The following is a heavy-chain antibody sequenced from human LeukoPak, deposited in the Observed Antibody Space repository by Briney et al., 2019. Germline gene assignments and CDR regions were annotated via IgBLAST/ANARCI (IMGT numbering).Heavy chain of an antibody. CDR2: IYYSGST. CDR1: GGSISSYY. Sequence: SETLSLTCTVSGGSISSYYWSWIRQPPGKGLEWIGYIYYSGSTSYNPSLKSRVAISVDTSKNQFSLKLSSVTAADTAVYYCAGNDYYYYYMDVWGKGTTVTVSS. CDR3: AGNDYYYYYMDV. D-gene: IGHD1-1*01. J-gene: IGHJ6*03. V-gene: IGHV4-59*08.